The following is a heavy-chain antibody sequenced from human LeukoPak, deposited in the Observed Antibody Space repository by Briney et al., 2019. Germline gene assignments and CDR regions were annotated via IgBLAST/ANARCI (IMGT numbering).Heavy chain of an antibody. V-gene: IGHV1-69*13. D-gene: IGHD2-2*01. CDR1: GYTFTSYG. CDR2: IIPIFGTA. CDR3: ARYVVVPAELDY. J-gene: IGHJ4*02. Sequence: SVKVSCKASGYTFTSYGISWVRQAPGQGLEWMGGIIPIFGTANYAQKFQGRVTITADESTSTAYMELSSLRSEDTAVYYCARYVVVPAELDYWGQGTLVTVSS.